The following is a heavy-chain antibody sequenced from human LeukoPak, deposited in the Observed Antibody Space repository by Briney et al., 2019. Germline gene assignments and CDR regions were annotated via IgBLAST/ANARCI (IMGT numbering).Heavy chain of an antibody. Sequence: SVKVSCKASGGTFISYAISWVRQAPGQGLEWMGRIIPILGIANYAQKFQGKVTITADKSTSTAYMELSSLRSEDTAVYYCARDPPPDAFDIWGQGTMVTVSS. J-gene: IGHJ3*02. CDR3: ARDPPPDAFDI. CDR2: IIPILGIA. V-gene: IGHV1-69*04. CDR1: GGTFISYA.